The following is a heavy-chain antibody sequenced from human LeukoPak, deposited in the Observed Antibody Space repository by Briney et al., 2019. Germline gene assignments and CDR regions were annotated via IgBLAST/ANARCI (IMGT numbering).Heavy chain of an antibody. V-gene: IGHV3-30*02. CDR1: GFTFSSYG. CDR2: IRYDGSNK. J-gene: IGHJ4*02. Sequence: GGSLRLSCAASGFTFSSYGMHWVRQAPGKGLEWVAFIRYDGSNKYYADSVKGRFTISRDNSKNTLYLQMNSLRAEATAVYYCAKGASGSHYYSFDYWGQGTLVTVSS. D-gene: IGHD1-26*01. CDR3: AKGASGSHYYSFDY.